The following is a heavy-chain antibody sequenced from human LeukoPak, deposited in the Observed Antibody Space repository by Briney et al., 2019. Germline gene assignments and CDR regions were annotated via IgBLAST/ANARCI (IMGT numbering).Heavy chain of an antibody. CDR3: ARDQTYYYDSSGYFWYYFDY. Sequence: SVTVSCTASVATFTSYAISWVRQSPGQGLEWMGGIIPFLGIAQCAQKFQGRVTITADKSTSTAYTGLSSLRPEDTAVYYCARDQTYYYDSSGYFWYYFDYWGQGTLVTVSS. D-gene: IGHD3-22*01. CDR2: IIPFLGIA. J-gene: IGHJ4*02. CDR1: VATFTSYA. V-gene: IGHV1-69*10.